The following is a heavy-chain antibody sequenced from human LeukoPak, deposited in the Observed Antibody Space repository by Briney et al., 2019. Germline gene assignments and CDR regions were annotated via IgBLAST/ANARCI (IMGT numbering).Heavy chain of an antibody. J-gene: IGHJ4*02. CDR2: IKQDGSKK. V-gene: IGHV3-7*04. Sequence: PGGSLRLSCAASGFTFTIYWMTWVRQAPGKGLEWVANIKQDGSKKSYVDSVKGRFTISRDNAKNSLYLQMNSLRAEDTAIYYCTRVGYIDEGIDYWGQGTLVTVSS. CDR1: GFTFTIYW. D-gene: IGHD5-24*01. CDR3: TRVGYIDEGIDY.